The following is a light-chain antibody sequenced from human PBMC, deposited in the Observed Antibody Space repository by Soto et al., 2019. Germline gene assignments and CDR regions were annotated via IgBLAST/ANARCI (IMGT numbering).Light chain of an antibody. Sequence: QSVLTQPPSASGTPGQRVTISCSGSSSNIGSNAVNWHQQLPGTAPKLLIYGNNQRPSGVPDRFSGSKSGTSASLAISGLQSDDEADYYCAAWDDSLNGVLFGGGTKLTVL. CDR2: GNN. CDR1: SSNIGSNA. J-gene: IGLJ2*01. CDR3: AAWDDSLNGVL. V-gene: IGLV1-44*01.